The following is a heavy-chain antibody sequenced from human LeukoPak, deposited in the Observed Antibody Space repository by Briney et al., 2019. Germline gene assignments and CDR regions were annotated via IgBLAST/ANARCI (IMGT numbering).Heavy chain of an antibody. Sequence: SETLSLTCAVYGGSFSGYYWSWIRQPPGKGLEWIGEINHSGSTNYNPSLKSRVTISVDTSKNQFSLKLSSVTAADTAVYYCARGRSSLTYYYGSGSYSMCMDVWGQGTTVTVSS. CDR2: INHSGST. J-gene: IGHJ6*02. V-gene: IGHV4-34*01. D-gene: IGHD3-10*01. CDR1: GGSFSGYY. CDR3: ARGRSSLTYYYGSGSYSMCMDV.